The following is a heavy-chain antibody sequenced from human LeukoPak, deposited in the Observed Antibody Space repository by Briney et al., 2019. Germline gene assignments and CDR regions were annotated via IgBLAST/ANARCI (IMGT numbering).Heavy chain of an antibody. CDR3: AKWLLFNPYYYGIDV. V-gene: IGHV4-39*01. J-gene: IGHJ6*02. CDR2: TYYSGST. D-gene: IGHD5-24*01. CDR1: GGSISNSNYY. Sequence: KPSETLSLTCTVSGGSISNSNYYWDWIRQPPGKGLEWIGTTYYSGSTYYNPSLKDRVTISVDTSKNQFSLRLSSVNPADTAVYYCAKWLLFNPYYYGIDVWGRGTTVTVSS.